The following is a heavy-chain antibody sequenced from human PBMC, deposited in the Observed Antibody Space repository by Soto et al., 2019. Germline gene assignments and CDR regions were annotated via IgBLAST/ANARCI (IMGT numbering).Heavy chain of an antibody. Sequence: ASVKVSCKASGYTFTSYYMHWVRQAPGQGLEWMGIINPSCGSTSYAQKFQGRVTMTRDTSTSTVYMELSSLRSADTAVYYCARDGRSRYNSVGYYFDFWGQGTLVTVSS. V-gene: IGHV1-46*01. J-gene: IGHJ4*02. CDR2: INPSCGST. D-gene: IGHD6-19*01. CDR1: GYTFTSYY. CDR3: ARDGRSRYNSVGYYFDF.